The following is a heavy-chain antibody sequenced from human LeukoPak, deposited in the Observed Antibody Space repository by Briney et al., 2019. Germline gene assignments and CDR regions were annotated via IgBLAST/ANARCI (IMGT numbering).Heavy chain of an antibody. CDR3: ARGPVVVAATMPTDY. V-gene: IGHV3-48*01. Sequence: GGSLRLSCAASGFTFSSYWMNWARQAPGKGLEWVSYISSSSSTIYYADSVKGRFTISRDNAKNSLYLQMNSLRAEDTAVYYCARGPVVVAATMPTDYWGQGTLVTVSS. CDR2: ISSSSSTI. D-gene: IGHD2-15*01. J-gene: IGHJ4*02. CDR1: GFTFSSYW.